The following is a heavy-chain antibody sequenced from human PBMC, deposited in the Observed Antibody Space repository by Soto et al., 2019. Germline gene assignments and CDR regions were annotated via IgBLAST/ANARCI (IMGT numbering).Heavy chain of an antibody. J-gene: IGHJ6*03. V-gene: IGHV3-23*01. D-gene: IGHD3-3*01. CDR1: GFTFSSYA. Sequence: GGSLRLSCAASGFTFSSYAMSWVRQAPGKGLEWVSAISGSGGSTYYADSVKGRFTISRDNSKNTLYLQMNSLRAEDTAVYYCAKGGLGTGYDFWSGYRHLELFYMDVWGKGTTVTVSS. CDR2: ISGSGGST. CDR3: AKGGLGTGYDFWSGYRHLELFYMDV.